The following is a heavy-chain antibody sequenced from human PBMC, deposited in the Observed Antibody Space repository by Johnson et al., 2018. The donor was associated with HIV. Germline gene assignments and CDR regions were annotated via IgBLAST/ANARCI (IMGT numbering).Heavy chain of an antibody. CDR2: INWNGGST. CDR1: GFTFDDYG. CDR3: ARRSGITMISGDAFDI. V-gene: IGHV3-20*04. D-gene: IGHD3-22*01. Sequence: VQLVESGGGVVWPGGSLRLSCAASGFTFDDYGMSWVRQAPGKGLEWVSGINWNGGSTGYADSVKGRFTISRDNAKNSLYLQMNSSRAEDTALYYCARRSGITMISGDAFDIWGQGTMVTVSS. J-gene: IGHJ3*02.